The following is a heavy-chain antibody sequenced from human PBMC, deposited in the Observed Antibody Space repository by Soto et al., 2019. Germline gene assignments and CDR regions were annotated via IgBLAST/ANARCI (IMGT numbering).Heavy chain of an antibody. D-gene: IGHD3-9*01. CDR1: GFTFSEYS. Sequence: PRGSLRVSCLTSGFTFSEYSMHWVRQAPGKGLQYVSTISSDGDITYYADSVKGRFTISIDNSKNTLYLQMNSLRPEDTAVYYCVKVSTFYDILTGYYSTNFFDPWGPGTLVTVSS. V-gene: IGHV3-64D*06. CDR2: ISSDGDIT. CDR3: VKVSTFYDILTGYYSTNFFDP. J-gene: IGHJ5*02.